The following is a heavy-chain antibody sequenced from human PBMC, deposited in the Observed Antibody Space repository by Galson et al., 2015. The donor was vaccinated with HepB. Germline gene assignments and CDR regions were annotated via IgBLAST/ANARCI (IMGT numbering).Heavy chain of an antibody. CDR1: GFTFSDYY. CDR2: ISSSGSTI. D-gene: IGHD4-11*01. V-gene: IGHV3-11*01. CDR3: AREPEAYTVTPGFDY. Sequence: SLRLSCAASGFTFSDYYMSWIRQAPGKGLEWVSYISSSGSTIYYADSVKGRFTISRDNAKNSLYLQMNSLRAEDTAVYYCAREPEAYTVTPGFDYWGQGTLVTVSS. J-gene: IGHJ4*02.